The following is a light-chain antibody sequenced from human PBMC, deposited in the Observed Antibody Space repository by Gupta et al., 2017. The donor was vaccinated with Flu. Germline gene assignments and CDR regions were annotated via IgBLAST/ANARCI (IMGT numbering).Light chain of an antibody. CDR2: DAS. CDR3: QQRSNWPCT. J-gene: IGKJ3*01. Sequence: ALPHSPATLSLSPGERATLSCRASQSVSSYLAWYQQKPGQAPRLLIYDASNRATGIPARFSGSGSGTDFTLTISSLEPEDFAVYYCQQRSNWPCTFGPGTKVDIK. CDR1: QSVSSY. V-gene: IGKV3-11*01.